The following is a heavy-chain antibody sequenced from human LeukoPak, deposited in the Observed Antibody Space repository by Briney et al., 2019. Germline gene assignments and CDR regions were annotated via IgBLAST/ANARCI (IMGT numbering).Heavy chain of an antibody. CDR1: GGSFSGYY. CDR3: ARGDGSDY. CDR2: INHSGST. D-gene: IGHD6-25*01. Sequence: TSSETLSLTCAVYGGSFSGYYWSWIRQPPGKGLEWIGEINHSGSTNYNPSLKSRVTISVDTSKNQFSLKLSSVTAADTAVYYCARGDGSDYWGQGTLVTVSS. V-gene: IGHV4-34*01. J-gene: IGHJ4*02.